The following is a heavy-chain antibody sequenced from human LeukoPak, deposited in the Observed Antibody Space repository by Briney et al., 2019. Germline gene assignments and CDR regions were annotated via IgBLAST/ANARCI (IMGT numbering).Heavy chain of an antibody. V-gene: IGHV3-11*04. CDR1: GFTFSDYY. D-gene: IGHD1-14*01. J-gene: IGHJ3*02. Sequence: GGSLRLSCAASGFTFSDYYMSWIRQAPGKGLEWVSYISSSGSTIYYADSVKGRFTISRDNAKNSLYLQMNSLRAEDTAVYYCASYLTDTASPFDIWGQGTMVTVSS. CDR3: ASYLTDTASPFDI. CDR2: ISSSGSTI.